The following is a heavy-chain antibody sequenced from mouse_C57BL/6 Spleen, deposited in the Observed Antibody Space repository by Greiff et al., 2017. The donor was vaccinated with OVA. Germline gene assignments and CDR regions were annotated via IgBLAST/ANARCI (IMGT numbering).Heavy chain of an antibody. V-gene: IGHV1-26*01. CDR2: INPNNGGT. J-gene: IGHJ2*01. Sequence: VQLQQSGPELVKPGASVKISCKASGYTFTDYYMNWVKQSHGKSLEWIGDINPNNGGTSYNQKFKGKATLTVDKSSSTAYMELRILTSEDSAVYYGASQLGLEDYFDYWGQGTTLTVSS. D-gene: IGHD4-1*02. CDR1: GYTFTDYY. CDR3: ASQLGLEDYFDY.